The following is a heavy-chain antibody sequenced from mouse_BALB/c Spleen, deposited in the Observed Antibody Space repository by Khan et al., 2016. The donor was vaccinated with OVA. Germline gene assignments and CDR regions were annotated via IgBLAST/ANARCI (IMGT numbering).Heavy chain of an antibody. J-gene: IGHJ4*01. D-gene: IGHD2-10*01. Sequence: QVQLKQSGPGLAAPSQSLSITCTISGFSLTNYGVHWVRQPPGKGLEWLVVIWSDGSTNYNSVLKSRLTITTDNSQSQVFLKMNSLQTDDTAIYVCARQPYYHYNIMDYWGQGTSVTVSS. V-gene: IGHV2-6-1*01. CDR1: GFSLTNYG. CDR2: IWSDGST. CDR3: ARQPYYHYNIMDY.